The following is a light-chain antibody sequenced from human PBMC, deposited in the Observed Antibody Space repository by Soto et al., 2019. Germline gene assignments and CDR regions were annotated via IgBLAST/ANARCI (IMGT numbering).Light chain of an antibody. CDR2: GAS. J-gene: IGKJ1*01. CDR1: QSVSSN. CDR3: QQYNNWSPWT. Sequence: EIVMTQSPATLSVSPGERATLSCRASQSVSSNLAGYQQKPGQAPRLLIYGASTRATGITARFSGSGSGTEFTHTISSLQSEDFAVYYCQQYNNWSPWTFGRGTKVEIK. V-gene: IGKV3-15*01.